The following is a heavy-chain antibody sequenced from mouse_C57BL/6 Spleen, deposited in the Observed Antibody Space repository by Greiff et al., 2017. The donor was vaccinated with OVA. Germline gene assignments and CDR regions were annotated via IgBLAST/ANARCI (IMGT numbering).Heavy chain of an antibody. CDR3: AREDYGYDGFAY. V-gene: IGHV3-6*01. D-gene: IGHD2-2*01. J-gene: IGHJ3*01. Sequence: EVKLMESGPGLVKPSQSLSLTCSVTGYSITSGYYWNWIRQFPGNKLEWMGYISYDGSNNYNPSLKNRISITRDTSKNQFFLKLNSVTTEDTATYYCAREDYGYDGFAYWGQGTLVTVSA. CDR2: ISYDGSN. CDR1: GYSITSGYY.